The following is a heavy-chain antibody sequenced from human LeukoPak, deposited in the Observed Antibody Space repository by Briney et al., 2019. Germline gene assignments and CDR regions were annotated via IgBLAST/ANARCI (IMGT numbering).Heavy chain of an antibody. V-gene: IGHV4-59*01. D-gene: IGHD6-13*01. CDR1: GGSISSYY. CDR3: ARGYSSSWYYWFDP. J-gene: IGHJ5*02. CDR2: IYYSGST. Sequence: SETLSLTCTVSGGSISSYYWSWIRQPPGKGLEWIGYIYYSGSTNYNPSLKSRVTISVDTSKNQFSLKLSPVTAADTAVYYCARGYSSSWYYWFDPWGQGTLVTVSS.